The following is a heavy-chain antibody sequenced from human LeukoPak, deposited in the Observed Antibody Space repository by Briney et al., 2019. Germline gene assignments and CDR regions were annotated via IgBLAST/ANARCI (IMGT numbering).Heavy chain of an antibody. Sequence: PSETLSLTCTVSGGSVSSSNYYWGWIRQPPGKGLEWIGSIYYSGSTYYNPSLKSRITISVDTSKNQFPLKLPSVTAADTAVYYCARHCGVVPVAIIISGWFDPWGQGALVTVSS. CDR3: ARHCGVVPVAIIISGWFDP. D-gene: IGHD2-2*01. J-gene: IGHJ5*02. CDR2: IYYSGST. CDR1: GGSVSSSNYY. V-gene: IGHV4-39*01.